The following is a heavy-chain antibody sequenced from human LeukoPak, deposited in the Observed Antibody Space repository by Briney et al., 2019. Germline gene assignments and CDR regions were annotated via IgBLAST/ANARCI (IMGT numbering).Heavy chain of an antibody. D-gene: IGHD3-10*01. Sequence: PGGSLRLSCAASGFTFNSYWMTWVRQAPGKGLEWVANIKQDGSEKYYVDSVKGRFTISRDNAKNLLYLQTNSLRAEDTAMYFCARGSSLWFGDRWGQGTLVTVSS. CDR1: GFTFNSYW. V-gene: IGHV3-7*03. CDR2: IKQDGSEK. CDR3: ARGSSLWFGDR. J-gene: IGHJ4*02.